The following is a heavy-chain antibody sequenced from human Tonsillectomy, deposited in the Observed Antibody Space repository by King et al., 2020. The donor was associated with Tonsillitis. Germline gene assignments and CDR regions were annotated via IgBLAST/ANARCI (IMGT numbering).Heavy chain of an antibody. CDR3: GKDRLVYCSSTSWPFDL. Sequence: VQLVESGGGLVQPGGSLRLSCAASGFTFSSYAMSWVRQAPGKGLEWVSAISGSGGSTYYADSVKGRFTISRDNSKNTLYLQMNSLRAEDTAVYYCGKDRLVYCSSTSWPFDLGGQGTLVTVSS. J-gene: IGHJ4*02. CDR2: ISGSGGST. V-gene: IGHV3-23*04. D-gene: IGHD2-2*01. CDR1: GFTFSSYA.